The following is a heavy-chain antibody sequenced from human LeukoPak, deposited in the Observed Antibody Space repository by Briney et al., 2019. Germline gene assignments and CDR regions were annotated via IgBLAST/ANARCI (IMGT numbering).Heavy chain of an antibody. CDR3: ARTRITMIVGLASRFDY. CDR1: GFTFSSYW. J-gene: IGHJ4*02. Sequence: PGGSLRLSCAASGFTFSSYWMSWVRQAPGKGLEWVANIKQDGSEKYYVDSVKGRFTISRDNAKNSLYLQMNSLRAEDTDVYYCARTRITMIVGLASRFDYWGQGTLVTVSS. CDR2: IKQDGSEK. D-gene: IGHD3-22*01. V-gene: IGHV3-7*01.